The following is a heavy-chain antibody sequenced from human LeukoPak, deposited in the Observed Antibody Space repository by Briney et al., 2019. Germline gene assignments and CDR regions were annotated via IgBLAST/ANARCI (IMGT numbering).Heavy chain of an antibody. J-gene: IGHJ3*02. Sequence: GGSLRLSCAASGFTFDDYAVHWVRQAPGKGLEWVSVIYSGGYTYSADSVKGRFTISRDNLKNILFLQMNSLRAEDTAMYYCAVRLDALDIWGQGTMVTVSS. D-gene: IGHD3-16*01. CDR1: GFTFDDYA. V-gene: IGHV3-53*01. CDR3: AVRLDALDI. CDR2: IYSGGYT.